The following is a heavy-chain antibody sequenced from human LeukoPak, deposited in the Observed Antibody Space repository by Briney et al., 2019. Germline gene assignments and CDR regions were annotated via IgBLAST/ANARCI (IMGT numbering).Heavy chain of an antibody. Sequence: ASVKVSCKASGYTFTGYYMHWVRQAPGQGLEWMGWINPNSGGTNYAQKFQGRVTMTRDTSISTAYMELRRLRSDDTAVYYCASASGSPPFPTDYWGQGTLVTVSS. V-gene: IGHV1-2*02. CDR2: INPNSGGT. D-gene: IGHD3-3*01. J-gene: IGHJ4*02. CDR3: ASASGSPPFPTDY. CDR1: GYTFTGYY.